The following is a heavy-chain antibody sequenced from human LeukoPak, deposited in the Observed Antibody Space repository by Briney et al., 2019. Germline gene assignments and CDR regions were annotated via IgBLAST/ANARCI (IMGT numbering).Heavy chain of an antibody. CDR3: ARDKGDYDTSGSLFIF. CDR1: GFTFSSYV. V-gene: IGHV3-23*01. Sequence: GGSLRLSCAASGFTFSSYVMNWVRQAPGKGLEWVSAISGSDGGTYYADSVKGRFTISRDNSKNTLYLQMNSLRAEDTAVYYCARDKGDYDTSGSLFIFGGQGTLVTVSS. D-gene: IGHD3-22*01. J-gene: IGHJ4*02. CDR2: ISGSDGGT.